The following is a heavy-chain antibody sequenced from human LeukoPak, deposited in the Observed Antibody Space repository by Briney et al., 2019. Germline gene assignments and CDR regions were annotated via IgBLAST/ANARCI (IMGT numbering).Heavy chain of an antibody. V-gene: IGHV1-69*13. CDR1: GGTFSSYA. D-gene: IGHD2-2*03. Sequence: SVKVSCKAAGGTFSSYAISWVRQAPGQGLEWMGGIIPIFGTANYAQKFQGRVTITADESTSTAYMELSSLRSEDTAVYYCARVDPNSDAFDIWGQGTMVTVSS. J-gene: IGHJ3*02. CDR3: ARVDPNSDAFDI. CDR2: IIPIFGTA.